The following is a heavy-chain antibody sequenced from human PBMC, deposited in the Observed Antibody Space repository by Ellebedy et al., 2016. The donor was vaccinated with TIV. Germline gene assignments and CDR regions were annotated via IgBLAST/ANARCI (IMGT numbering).Heavy chain of an antibody. D-gene: IGHD3-22*01. CDR2: ISGDGVNT. Sequence: GGSLRLSCAASGFTFGSFAMHWVRQAPGKGLEWLSVISGDGVNTYSAASVKGRFTITRDNFKNTRFLKVNRLSAEDTAVYYCAKGSSSGFNYDRVGFQYWGQGTLVTVSS. J-gene: IGHJ4*02. CDR1: GFTFGSFA. V-gene: IGHV3-23*01. CDR3: AKGSSSGFNYDRVGFQY.